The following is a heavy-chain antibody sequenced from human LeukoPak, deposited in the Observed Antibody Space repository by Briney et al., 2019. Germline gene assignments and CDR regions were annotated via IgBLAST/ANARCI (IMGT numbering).Heavy chain of an antibody. D-gene: IGHD6-13*01. CDR3: ARDYSRWHGDFDV. J-gene: IGHJ3*01. CDR1: GFSISNYG. CDR2: TRSDSSTK. Sequence: PGGSLRLSCAGSGFSISNYGMNGVRQAPGKGLEWLSYTRSDSSTKYYADSVEGQFTISRDNAQNSLYLQMNSLRDEDSGVYFCARDYSRWHGDFDVWGQGKMVTVSS. V-gene: IGHV3-48*02.